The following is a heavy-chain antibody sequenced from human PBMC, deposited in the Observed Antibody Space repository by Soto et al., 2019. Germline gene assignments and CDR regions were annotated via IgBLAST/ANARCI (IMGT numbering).Heavy chain of an antibody. V-gene: IGHV3-7*02. CDR2: IKQXGNER. CDR3: XRVKSLAGEY. Sequence: EVQLVESGGGLVQPGGSLRLSCAASGFTFSSYWMSWVRQVPGKGLEWVANIKQXGNERYYVDSVKGRFTISRDTAKXXXXXXXXXXXXXXXXXXXXXRVKSLAGEYWGQGTLVTVSS. J-gene: IGHJ4*02. CDR1: GFTFSSYW. D-gene: IGHD2-15*01.